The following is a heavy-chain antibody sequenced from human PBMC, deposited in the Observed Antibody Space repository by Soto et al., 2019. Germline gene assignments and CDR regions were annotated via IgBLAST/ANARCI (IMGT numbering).Heavy chain of an antibody. Sequence: SPTLSLTCAISGDSVSSNSAAWNWIRQSPSRGLEWLGRTYYRSKWYNDYAVSVKSRITINPDTSKNQFSLQLNSVPPEDTAVYYCARAHSSGWLGSYYGMDVWGQGTTVTVSS. CDR2: TYYRSKWYN. CDR3: ARAHSSGWLGSYYGMDV. D-gene: IGHD6-19*01. J-gene: IGHJ6*02. CDR1: GDSVSSNSAA. V-gene: IGHV6-1*01.